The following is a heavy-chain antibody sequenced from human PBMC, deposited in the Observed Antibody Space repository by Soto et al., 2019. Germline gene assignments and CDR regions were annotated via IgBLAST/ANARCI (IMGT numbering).Heavy chain of an antibody. CDR3: ARGGYCSGGSCYSWKTIIDY. CDR1: GGSISSSSYY. D-gene: IGHD2-15*01. V-gene: IGHV4-39*01. CDR2: IYYSGST. J-gene: IGHJ4*02. Sequence: QLQLQESGPGLVKPSETLSLTCTVSGGSISSSSYYWGWIRQPPGKGLEWIGSIYYSGSTYYNPSLKSRVTISVDTSKNQFSLKLSSVTAADTAVYYCARGGYCSGGSCYSWKTIIDYWGQGTLVTVSS.